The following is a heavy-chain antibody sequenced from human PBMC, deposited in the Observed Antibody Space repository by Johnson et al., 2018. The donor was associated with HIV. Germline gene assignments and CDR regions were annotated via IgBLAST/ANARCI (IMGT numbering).Heavy chain of an antibody. CDR3: ARDPTTQDSRLTGDFGACDI. Sequence: QVQVVESGGGVVQPGRYLRLSCAASGFTFSSYGMHWVRQAPGKGLEWVAVISYAGSNKYCVDSVKGRFVISRDNARHSLYLQMNGLTVEDTALYFCARDPTTQDSRLTGDFGACDIWGHGTMVTVSS. D-gene: IGHD7-27*01. CDR2: ISYAGSNK. V-gene: IGHV3-30*03. CDR1: GFTFSSYG. J-gene: IGHJ3*02.